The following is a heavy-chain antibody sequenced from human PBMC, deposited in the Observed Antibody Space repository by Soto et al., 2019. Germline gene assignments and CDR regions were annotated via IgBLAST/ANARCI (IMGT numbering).Heavy chain of an antibody. D-gene: IGHD3-22*01. V-gene: IGHV1-24*01. CDR3: TTDTYYGSSGYSWFDP. CDR1: GHSLTDIS. J-gene: IGHJ5*02. CDR2: FDPEEDET. Sequence: GASVKFFWKVSGHSLTDISIHLVRQAPGQGLEWMGGFDPEEDETIYVQKFQGRVTMTEDTSTDTAYMELSSLRSDDTAVYYCTTDTYYGSSGYSWFDPWGQGTQVTVSS.